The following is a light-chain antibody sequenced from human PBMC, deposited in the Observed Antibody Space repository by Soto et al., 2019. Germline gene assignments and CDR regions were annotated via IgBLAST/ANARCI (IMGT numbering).Light chain of an antibody. CDR3: QHYSSQT. V-gene: IGKV3-20*01. CDR1: QSVSSNY. Sequence: EVVLTQSPGTLSLSPGERATLSCRASQSVSSNYLAWYQQRPGQAPRLLIYGASSRATGIPDRFSGSGSGTDFTLTTSRLEPEDSAVYFCQHYSSQTFGQGTKVDI. CDR2: GAS. J-gene: IGKJ1*01.